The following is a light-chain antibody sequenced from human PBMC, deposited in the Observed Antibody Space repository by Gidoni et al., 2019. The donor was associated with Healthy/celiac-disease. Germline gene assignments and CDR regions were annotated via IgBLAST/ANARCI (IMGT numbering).Light chain of an antibody. CDR3: QHFSIWPRT. CDR2: DVF. CDR1: QRISNS. J-gene: IGKJ2*01. Sequence: ERLSTQTPATLSLSLGDRVTLSCRASQRISNSLAWYQQTPGPAPSLLISDVFNRVPGLPPMFSGSASAPVFSLTISLLAPDACAVYSCQHFSIWPRTFGQGTKLEIK. V-gene: IGKV3-11*01.